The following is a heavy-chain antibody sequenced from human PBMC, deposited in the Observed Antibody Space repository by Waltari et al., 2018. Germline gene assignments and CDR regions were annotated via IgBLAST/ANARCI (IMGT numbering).Heavy chain of an antibody. Sequence: QVQLVQSGAEVKKPGSSVKVSCKASGGTFSSYAISWVRQAPGQGLEWMGGIIPILGIANYAQKFQGRVTITADKSTSTAYMELSSLRSEDTAVYYCTRDLRLGSPPFDPWGQGTLVTVSS. CDR2: IIPILGIA. J-gene: IGHJ5*02. D-gene: IGHD3-16*01. CDR1: GGTFSSYA. V-gene: IGHV1-69*10. CDR3: TRDLRLGSPPFDP.